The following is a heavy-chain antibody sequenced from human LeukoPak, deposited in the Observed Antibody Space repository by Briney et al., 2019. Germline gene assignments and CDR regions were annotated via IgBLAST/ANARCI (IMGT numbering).Heavy chain of an antibody. CDR3: ARGYDYVWGSYQASRYYYYYYMDV. V-gene: IGHV4-34*01. J-gene: IGHJ6*03. CDR1: GGSFSGYY. CDR2: INHSGST. D-gene: IGHD3-16*01. Sequence: PSETLSLTCAVYGGSFSGYYWSWIRQPPGKGLEWVGEINHSGSTNYYPSLKSRVTISVDTSQNQFSLNLSSVTAADTAVYYCARGYDYVWGSYQASRYYYYYYMDVWGKGTTVTVSS.